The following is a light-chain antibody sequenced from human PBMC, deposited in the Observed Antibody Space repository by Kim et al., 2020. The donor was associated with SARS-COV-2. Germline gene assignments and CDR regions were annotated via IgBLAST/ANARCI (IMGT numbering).Light chain of an antibody. CDR2: SDS. J-gene: IGLJ3*02. CDR1: SPNIGTNA. V-gene: IGLV1-44*01. Sequence: QSVLSQPPSVSGTPGQSVTISCSGSSPNIGTNAVNWYQHVPGTAPKFLLFSDSQRPSGVPDRFSGSKSGSSASLAISGLQSDDEATYYCAAWDGGLEAWVFGGGTQLTVL. CDR3: AAWDGGLEAWV.